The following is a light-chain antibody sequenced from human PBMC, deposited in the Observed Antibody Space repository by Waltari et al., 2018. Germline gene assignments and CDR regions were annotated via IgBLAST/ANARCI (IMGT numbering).Light chain of an antibody. CDR2: WSS. V-gene: IGKV4-1*01. J-gene: IGKJ1*01. Sequence: DIVMTQSPDSLAVSLGERATINCKSSQSVLFSSSNKNYLAWYQQKPGQPPKLLIYWSSTRESGVPDRFSGSGSGRDFTLTISSLQAEDVEVYYCQQYYSGRTFGQGTKVEIK. CDR3: QQYYSGRT. CDR1: QSVLFSSSNKNY.